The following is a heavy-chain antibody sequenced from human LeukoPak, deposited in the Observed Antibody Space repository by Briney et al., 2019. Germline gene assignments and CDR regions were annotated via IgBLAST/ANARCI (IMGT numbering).Heavy chain of an antibody. Sequence: SETLSLTCTVSGDSINSSSYYWGWIRQPPGKGLEWIGSIYYSGNTHYTPSLKSRVTISLETSKNQFSLRLSSVTAADTAVYYCARHNGYSFGRQDYWGQGTLVTVSS. D-gene: IGHD5-18*01. CDR1: GDSINSSSYY. J-gene: IGHJ4*02. CDR2: IYYSGNT. CDR3: ARHNGYSFGRQDY. V-gene: IGHV4-39*01.